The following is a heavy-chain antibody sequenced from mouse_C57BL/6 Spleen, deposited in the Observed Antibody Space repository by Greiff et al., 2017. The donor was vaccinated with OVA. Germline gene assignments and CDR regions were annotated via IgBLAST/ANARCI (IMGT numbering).Heavy chain of an antibody. D-gene: IGHD2-3*01. Sequence: EVKLMESEGGLVQPGSSMKLSCTASGFTFSDYYMAWVRQVPEKGLEWVANINYDGSSTYYLDSLKSRFIISRDNAKNILYLQMSSLKSEDTATYYCARDDGTGAMDYWGQGTSVTVSS. V-gene: IGHV5-16*01. CDR3: ARDDGTGAMDY. CDR1: GFTFSDYY. CDR2: INYDGSST. J-gene: IGHJ4*01.